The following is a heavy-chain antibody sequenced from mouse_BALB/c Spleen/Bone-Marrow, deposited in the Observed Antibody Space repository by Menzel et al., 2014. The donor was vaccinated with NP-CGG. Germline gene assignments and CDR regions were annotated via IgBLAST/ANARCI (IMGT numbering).Heavy chain of an antibody. V-gene: IGHV1-18*01. J-gene: IGHJ2*01. CDR2: INPNYDST. CDR1: GYTFTDYN. CDR3: ARRDGYDSYFDY. D-gene: IGHD2-2*01. Sequence: VHVKQSGAELVKPGASVKISCKVSGYTFTDYNMDWVKRSHGKSLEWIGDINPNYDSTSYNQKFKGKATLTVDKSSSTAYMELRSLTSEDTAVYYCARRDGYDSYFDYWGQGTTLTVSS.